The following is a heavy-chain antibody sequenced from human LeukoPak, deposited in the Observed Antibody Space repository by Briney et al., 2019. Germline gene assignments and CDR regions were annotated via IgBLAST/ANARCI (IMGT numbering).Heavy chain of an antibody. V-gene: IGHV3-30*02. CDR1: GFTFSSYG. CDR3: AKALRGLTVTTYFDY. Sequence: PGGSLRLSCAASGFTFSSYGMHWVRQAPGKGLEWVAFIRYDGSNKYYADSVKGRFTISRDNSKNTLYLQMNSLRAEDTAVYYCAKALRGLTVTTYFDYWGQGTLVTVSS. CDR2: IRYDGSNK. D-gene: IGHD4-17*01. J-gene: IGHJ4*02.